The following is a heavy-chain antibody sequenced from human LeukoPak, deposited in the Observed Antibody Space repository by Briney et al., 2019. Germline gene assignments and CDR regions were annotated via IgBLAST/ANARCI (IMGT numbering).Heavy chain of an antibody. V-gene: IGHV3-74*01. D-gene: IGHD2-8*01. CDR1: GFTLSSNW. J-gene: IGHJ4*02. Sequence: GRSLSLFCAASGFTLSSNWMHWVRHAPGKGPVWVSRINSDGSSTICADSVKGRFTISRDNAKNTLYLQVNSLRAEDTAVYYCARGLNGVASDYWGQGTVVTVSS. CDR2: INSDGSST. CDR3: ARGLNGVASDY.